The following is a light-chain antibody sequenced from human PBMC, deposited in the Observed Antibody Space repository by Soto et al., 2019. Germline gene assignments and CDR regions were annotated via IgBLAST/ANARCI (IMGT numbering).Light chain of an antibody. Sequence: QSVLSQPASVSGSPGQSITISCTGTSSDVGAYNTVSWYQHRPGKAPKFMIYEVSNRPSGVSDRFSGSKSGNTASLTISGLQAEDEAHYFCASYTTTSTGVFGGGTKLTVL. CDR2: EVS. CDR1: SSDVGAYNT. CDR3: ASYTTTSTGV. J-gene: IGLJ3*02. V-gene: IGLV2-14*01.